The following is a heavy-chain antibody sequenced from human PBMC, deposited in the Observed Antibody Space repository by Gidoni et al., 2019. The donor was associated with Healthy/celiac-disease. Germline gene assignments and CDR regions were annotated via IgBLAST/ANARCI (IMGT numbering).Heavy chain of an antibody. V-gene: IGHV2-26*01. CDR1: GFSPSNARMG. D-gene: IGHD5-12*01. CDR3: ARIGLYVDIVAINWFDP. CDR2: IFSNDEK. Sequence: QATLKESGPVLVQPTETLTLTCTVSGFSPSNARMGVSWIRQPPGKALEWLAHIFSNDEKSYSTSLKSRLTISKDTSKSQVVLTMTNMDPVDTATYYCARIGLYVDIVAINWFDPWGQGTLVTVSS. J-gene: IGHJ5*02.